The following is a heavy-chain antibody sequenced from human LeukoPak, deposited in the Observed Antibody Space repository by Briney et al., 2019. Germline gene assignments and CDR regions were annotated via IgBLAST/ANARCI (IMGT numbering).Heavy chain of an antibody. CDR2: ISSISSNI. V-gene: IGHV3-48*04. Sequence: QAGGSLRLSCAASGFTFSSYSMNWVRQAPGKGLEWVSYISSISSNIYYADSVKGRFTISRDNAKNSLYLQMNSLRAEDTAVYYCARDGIVVVPAAPYYYYYYMDVWGKGTTVTVSS. CDR3: ARDGIVVVPAAPYYYYYYMDV. D-gene: IGHD2-2*01. CDR1: GFTFSSYS. J-gene: IGHJ6*03.